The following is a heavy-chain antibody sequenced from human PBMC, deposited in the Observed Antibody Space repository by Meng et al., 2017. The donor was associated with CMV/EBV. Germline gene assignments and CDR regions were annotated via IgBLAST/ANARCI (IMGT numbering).Heavy chain of an antibody. V-gene: IGHV1-18*01. J-gene: IGHJ4*01. CDR2: ISVYNGHT. D-gene: IGHD2-21*01. Sequence: QVQLMQSGVEVKKPGASVKGSCKASGYTFTGYGISWVRQAPGQGLEWMGWISVYNGHTNFAQNLQGRVTMTTDTSTNTAYVELRSLRSDDTAIYYCARGVPLGIIYSFDYWGQGTLVTVSS. CDR1: GYTFTGYG. CDR3: ARGVPLGIIYSFDY.